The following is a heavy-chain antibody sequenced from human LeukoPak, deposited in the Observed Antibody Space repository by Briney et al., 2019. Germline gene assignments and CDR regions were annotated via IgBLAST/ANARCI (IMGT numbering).Heavy chain of an antibody. CDR1: GFTFNRCW. CDR3: ARSVSGVWLFDY. Sequence: GGSLRLSCFVSGFTFNRCWMNWVRQAPGKGLEWVSVSSSDETYKFYADSVRGRFTISRDNSKNRLYLQMSDLRAEDTAVYFCARSVSGVWLFDYWGRGTLVTVSS. J-gene: IGHJ4*02. V-gene: IGHV3-30*13. CDR2: SSSDETYK. D-gene: IGHD5/OR15-5a*01.